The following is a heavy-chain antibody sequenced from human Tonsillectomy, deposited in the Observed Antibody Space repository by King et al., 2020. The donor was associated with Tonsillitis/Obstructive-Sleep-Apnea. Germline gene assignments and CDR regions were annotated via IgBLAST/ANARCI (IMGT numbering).Heavy chain of an antibody. V-gene: IGHV3-7*04. CDR3: ARGVSGYCSSTSCSSYYYYYYMDV. Sequence: VQLVESGGGLVQPGGSLRLSCAASGFTFSSYWMSWVRQAPGKGLEWVANIKPDGSEKYYVDSAKGRVTISRDNATNSLYLQMNSLRAEDTAVYYCARGVSGYCSSTSCSSYYYYYYMDVWGKGTTVTVSS. CDR2: IKPDGSEK. J-gene: IGHJ6*03. CDR1: GFTFSSYW. D-gene: IGHD2-2*01.